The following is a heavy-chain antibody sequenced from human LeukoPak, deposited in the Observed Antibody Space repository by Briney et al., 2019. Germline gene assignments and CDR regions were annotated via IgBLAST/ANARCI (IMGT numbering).Heavy chain of an antibody. J-gene: IGHJ4*02. CDR1: GFTFSSYW. D-gene: IGHD5-18*01. CDR3: AKSPAGEEYSYGYVPDY. Sequence: GGSLRLSCAASGFTFSSYWMSWVRQAPGKGLEWVANIKRDGSEKYYVDSVKGRFTISRDNAENSLYLQMNSLRAEDTAVYYCAKSPAGEEYSYGYVPDYWGQGTLVTVSS. V-gene: IGHV3-7*05. CDR2: IKRDGSEK.